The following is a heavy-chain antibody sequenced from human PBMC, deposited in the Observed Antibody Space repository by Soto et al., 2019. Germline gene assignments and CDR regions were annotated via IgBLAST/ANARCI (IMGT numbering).Heavy chain of an antibody. J-gene: IGHJ5*02. D-gene: IGHD3-3*01. CDR3: AHRQYNFWSDSTVWFDP. Sequence: SGPTLVNPTHTLTLTCTFSGFSLKAGGMGVGWIRQPPGKALEWLALIYWNGDKRYNPSLKTRLTITKDTSKNQVVLTMTDMDPVDTATYYCAHRQYNFWSDSTVWFDPWGKGTLVTVSS. CDR1: GFSLKAGGMG. CDR2: IYWNGDK. V-gene: IGHV2-5*01.